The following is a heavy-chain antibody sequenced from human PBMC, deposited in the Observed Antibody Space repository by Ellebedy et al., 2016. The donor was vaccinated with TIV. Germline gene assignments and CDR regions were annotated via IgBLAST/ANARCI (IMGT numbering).Heavy chain of an antibody. D-gene: IGHD3-3*01. V-gene: IGHV3-30*04. J-gene: IGHJ4*02. CDR3: ARESGNSGSGFDS. Sequence: GESLKISCAVSGFTVSSYTLHWVRQAPGKGLEWVSLISYDRILGRFQYFADSVKGRFTISRDNSRNTLFLHLNSLREDDTAVYYCARESGNSGSGFDSWGQGTLVTVSS. CDR1: GFTVSSYT. CDR2: ISYDRILGRFQ.